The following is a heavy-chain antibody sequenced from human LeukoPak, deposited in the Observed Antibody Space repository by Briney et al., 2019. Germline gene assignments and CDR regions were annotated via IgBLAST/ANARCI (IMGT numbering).Heavy chain of an antibody. D-gene: IGHD6-19*01. J-gene: IGHJ4*02. CDR2: ISYDGSNK. CDR1: GFTFSSYA. V-gene: IGHV3-30-3*01. Sequence: PGGSLRLSCAASGFTFSSYAMHWVRQAPGKGLEWVAVISYDGSNKYYADSVKGRFTISRDNSKNTLYLQMNSLRAEDTAVYYCVAVAGTKPLFLLDCWGQGTLVTVSS. CDR3: VAVAGTKPLFLLDC.